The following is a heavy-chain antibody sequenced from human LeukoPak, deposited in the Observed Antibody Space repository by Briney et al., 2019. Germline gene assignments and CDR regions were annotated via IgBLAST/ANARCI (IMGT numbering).Heavy chain of an antibody. D-gene: IGHD3-3*01. CDR3: ARVSGGCSLEWLFYFDY. CDR2: IYYSGST. V-gene: IGHV4-31*03. J-gene: IGHJ4*02. CDR1: GGSISSGGYY. Sequence: SQTLSLTCTVSGGSISSGGYYWSWIRQHPGKGLEWIGYIYYSGSTYYNPSLKSRVTISVDTSKNQFSLKLSSVTAADTAVYYCARVSGGCSLEWLFYFDYWGQGTLVTVSS.